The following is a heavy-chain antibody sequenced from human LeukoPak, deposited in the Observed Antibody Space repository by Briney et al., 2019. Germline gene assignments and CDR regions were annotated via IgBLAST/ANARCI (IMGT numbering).Heavy chain of an antibody. V-gene: IGHV3-9*02. CDR1: GFTSGDYT. D-gene: IGHD3-3*01. CDR3: AKGYTFHGVAHDSGYFDY. Sequence: PGGSLRLSCVTSGFTSGDYTMHWVRQVPGKGLEWLSGITWDGGNIAYADSVKGRFTISRDNAKSSLYLQMNSLRNEDMAFYFCAKGYTFHGVAHDSGYFDYWGQGTLVTVSS. CDR2: ITWDGGNI. J-gene: IGHJ4*02.